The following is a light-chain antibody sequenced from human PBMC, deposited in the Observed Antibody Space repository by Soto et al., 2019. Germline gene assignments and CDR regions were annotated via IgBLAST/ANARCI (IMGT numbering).Light chain of an antibody. J-gene: IGKJ4*01. V-gene: IGKV3-15*01. Sequence: RVMTQSPATLPVSPGERATLSCRASQSVNSNLAWYQQRPGQAPRLLIYGASTRATGIPARFSGSGSGTEFTLTISSLQSEDFAFYYCQQNNNWPLTFGGGTKVDIK. CDR2: GAS. CDR1: QSVNSN. CDR3: QQNNNWPLT.